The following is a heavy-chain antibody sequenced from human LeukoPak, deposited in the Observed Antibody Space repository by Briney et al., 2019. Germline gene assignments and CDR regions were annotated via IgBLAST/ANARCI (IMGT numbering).Heavy chain of an antibody. CDR3: ARVGEGRYYQYYYMDV. CDR2: ISKNGGNT. CDR1: GFTLSSYA. V-gene: IGHV3-64*01. D-gene: IGHD1-26*01. J-gene: IGHJ6*03. Sequence: GGSLRLSCAASGFTLSSYAMHWVRQAPGKGLEYVSAISKNGGNTYYANSVKGRFSISRDNSKNALYLQMGSLRTEDMAVYYCARVGEGRYYQYYYMDVWGKGTTVTVSS.